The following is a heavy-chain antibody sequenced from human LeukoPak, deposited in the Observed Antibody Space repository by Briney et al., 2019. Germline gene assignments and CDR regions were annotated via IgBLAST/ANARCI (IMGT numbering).Heavy chain of an antibody. CDR1: GFTFSSHW. J-gene: IGHJ3*02. V-gene: IGHV3-7*01. CDR2: IKQDGSEK. CDR3: ASGLEGGAFDI. Sequence: PGGSLRLSCAASGFTFSSHWMHWVRQAPGKGLEWVANIKQDGSEKYYVDSVKGRFTISRDNAKNSLYLQMNSLRAEDTAVYYCASGLEGGAFDIWGQGTMVTVSS. D-gene: IGHD1-1*01.